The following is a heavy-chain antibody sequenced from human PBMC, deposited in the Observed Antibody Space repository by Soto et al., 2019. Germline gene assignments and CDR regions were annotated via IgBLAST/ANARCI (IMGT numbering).Heavy chain of an antibody. D-gene: IGHD2-2*01. J-gene: IGHJ6*02. V-gene: IGHV1-69*13. CDR2: IIPIFGTA. CDR1: GGTFSSYA. CDR3: ARSGQYCSSTSCPPPKYYYYYGMDV. Sequence: GASVKVSCKASGGTFSSYAISWVRQAPGQGLEWMGGIIPIFGTANYAQKFQGRVTITADESTSTAYMELSSLRSEDTAVYYCARSGQYCSSTSCPPPKYYYYYGMDVWGQGTTVTVSS.